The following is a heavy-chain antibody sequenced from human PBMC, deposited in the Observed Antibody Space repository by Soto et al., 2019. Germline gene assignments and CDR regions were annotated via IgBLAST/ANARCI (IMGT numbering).Heavy chain of an antibody. D-gene: IGHD6-13*01. CDR3: AHRVRYRSPDTFDY. CDR1: GFSLSTSGVA. CDR2: IYWDDDK. J-gene: IGHJ4*02. V-gene: IGHV2-5*02. Sequence: QITLKESGHTLVKPTKTLTLTCTFSGFSLSTSGVAVGWIRQPPGKALEWLALIYWDDDKRYSPSLKSRLTIDKETSKNQVVLTMPNMDPVDTATYYGAHRVRYRSPDTFDYCGQGTLVTVSS.